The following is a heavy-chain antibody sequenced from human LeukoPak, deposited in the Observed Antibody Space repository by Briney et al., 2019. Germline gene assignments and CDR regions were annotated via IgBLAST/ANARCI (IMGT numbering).Heavy chain of an antibody. J-gene: IGHJ4*02. CDR1: GGTFSSYA. Sequence: SVKVSCKASGGTFSSYAISWVRQAPGQGLEWMGRIIPILGIANYAQKFQGRVTITADKSTSTAYMELSSLRSEDTAVYYCARDKDYDSSGDPTFDYWGQGTLVTVSS. CDR3: ARDKDYDSSGDPTFDY. V-gene: IGHV1-69*04. D-gene: IGHD3-22*01. CDR2: IIPILGIA.